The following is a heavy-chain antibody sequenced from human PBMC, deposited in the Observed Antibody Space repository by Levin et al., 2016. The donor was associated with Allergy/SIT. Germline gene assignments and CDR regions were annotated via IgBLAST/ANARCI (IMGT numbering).Heavy chain of an antibody. CDR3: ARDPGPLQWYYDSSGWGVDI. V-gene: IGHV1-46*03. CDR2: INPSGGST. Sequence: ASVKVSCKASGYTFTSYYMHWVRQAPGQGLEWMGIINPSGGSTSYAQKFQGRVTMTRDTSTSTVYMELSSLRSEDTAVYYCARDPGPLQWYYDSSGWGVDIWGQGTMVTVSS. CDR1: GYTFTSYY. J-gene: IGHJ3*02. D-gene: IGHD3-22*01.